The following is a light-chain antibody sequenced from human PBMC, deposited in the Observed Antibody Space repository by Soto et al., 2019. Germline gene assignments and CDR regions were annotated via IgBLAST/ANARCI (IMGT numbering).Light chain of an antibody. V-gene: IGKV3-15*01. CDR2: GAS. CDR1: QSVSGK. CDR3: QQYNKWPLT. Sequence: EIVMTQSPATLSVSPGERATLSCRASQSVSGKLAWYQQKPGQAPRLLIYGASSRATGVPARFSGSGSGTEFTLSISSLQPDDFAAYYCQQYNKWPLTFGGGTKVEIK. J-gene: IGKJ4*01.